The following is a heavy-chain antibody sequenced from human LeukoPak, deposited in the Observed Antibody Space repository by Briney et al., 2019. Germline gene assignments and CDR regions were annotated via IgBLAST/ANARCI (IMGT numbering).Heavy chain of an antibody. J-gene: IGHJ4*02. Sequence: ASVKVSCKASGGTFSSYAISWVRQAPGQGLEWMGGIIPTFGTANYAQKFQGRVTITTDESTSTAYMELSSLRSEDTAVYYCARSLLPYSSSWYNFDYWGQGTLVTVSS. CDR1: GGTFSSYA. CDR3: ARSLLPYSSSWYNFDY. CDR2: IIPTFGTA. V-gene: IGHV1-69*05. D-gene: IGHD6-13*01.